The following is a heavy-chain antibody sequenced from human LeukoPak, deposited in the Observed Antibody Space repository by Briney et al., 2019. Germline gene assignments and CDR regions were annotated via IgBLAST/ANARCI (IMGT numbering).Heavy chain of an antibody. CDR1: GDTFIIND. D-gene: IGHD6-13*01. V-gene: IGHV1-8*02. Sequence: GASVKVSCKASGDTFIINDINWVRQAPGQGLEWMGWINPNSGNTDYAQKFQGRVTMTRNISITTAYMELTDLRSEDTAVYYCARVTAAGTWTFDIWGQGTTVTVSS. CDR3: ARVTAAGTWTFDI. CDR2: INPNSGNT. J-gene: IGHJ3*02.